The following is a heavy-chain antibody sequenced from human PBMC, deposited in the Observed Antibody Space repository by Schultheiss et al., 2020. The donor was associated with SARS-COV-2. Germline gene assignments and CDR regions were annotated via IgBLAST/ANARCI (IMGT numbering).Heavy chain of an antibody. V-gene: IGHV4-31*03. CDR3: ARYYSAYGGTYDY. J-gene: IGHJ4*02. D-gene: IGHD5-12*01. CDR2: IYYSGST. Sequence: SETLSLTCTVSGGSISSGGYYWGWIRQHPGKGLEWIGYIYYSGSTYYNPSLKSRVTISLDTSKNQFSLKLSSVTAADTALYFCARYYSAYGGTYDYWGQGTLVTVSS. CDR1: GGSISSGGYY.